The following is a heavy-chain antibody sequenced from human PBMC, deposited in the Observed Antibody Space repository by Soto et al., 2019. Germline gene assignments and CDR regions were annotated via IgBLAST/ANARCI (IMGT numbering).Heavy chain of an antibody. CDR2: TNPISGVA. V-gene: IGHV1-69*04. Sequence: QVQLVQSGAEVKKPGSSVKVSCKDAGDTFSNHTISWVRQAPGQGLERLGRTNPISGVANYAQKFQGRVTITAVKTPITVYMELSSLRSADTAVYYCARVAEMGRVTKGYYYSMDVWGKGTTFTVAS. CDR3: ARVAEMGRVTKGYYYSMDV. D-gene: IGHD2-21*02. J-gene: IGHJ6*03. CDR1: GDTFSNHT.